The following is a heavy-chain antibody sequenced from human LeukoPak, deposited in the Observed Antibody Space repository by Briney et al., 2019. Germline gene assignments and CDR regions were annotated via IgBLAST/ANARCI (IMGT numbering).Heavy chain of an antibody. Sequence: LETLSLTCTVSGGSISFYYWSWIRQPPGKGLEWIGYIYYSGTTNYNPSLKSRVTISVDTSKNQFSLRLSSVTAADTAVYYCARDSGDRCDYWGQGTLVAVSS. CDR1: GGSISFYY. J-gene: IGHJ4*02. CDR2: IYYSGTT. CDR3: ARDSGDRCDY. V-gene: IGHV4-59*01. D-gene: IGHD4-17*01.